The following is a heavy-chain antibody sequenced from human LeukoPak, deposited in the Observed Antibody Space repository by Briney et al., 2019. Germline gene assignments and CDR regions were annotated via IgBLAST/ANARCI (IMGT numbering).Heavy chain of an antibody. J-gene: IGHJ4*02. CDR2: IKKDGSEK. CDR1: GFTLSTSW. D-gene: IGHD6-19*01. V-gene: IGHV3-7*01. Sequence: PGGSLRLSCAASGFTLSTSWMSWVRQAPGKGMEWVAYIKKDGSEKYYVDSVKSRFTTSRVNAQSSLYLQMNSLRAEDTAVYYCGRGGWYPDYRGQGTLVTVAS. CDR3: GRGGWYPDY.